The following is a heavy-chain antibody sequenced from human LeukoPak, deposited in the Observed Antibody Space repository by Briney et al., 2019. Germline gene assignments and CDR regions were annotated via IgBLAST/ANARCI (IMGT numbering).Heavy chain of an antibody. CDR2: ISSSSSYI. CDR3: ARPLLDSSGYYTDVYYFDY. D-gene: IGHD3-22*01. Sequence: GGSLRLSCAASGFTFSSYSMNWVRQAPGKGLEWVSSISSSSSYIYYADSVKGRFTISRDNAKNSLYLQMNSLRAEDTAVYYCARPLLDSSGYYTDVYYFDYWGQGTLVTVSS. V-gene: IGHV3-21*01. CDR1: GFTFSSYS. J-gene: IGHJ4*02.